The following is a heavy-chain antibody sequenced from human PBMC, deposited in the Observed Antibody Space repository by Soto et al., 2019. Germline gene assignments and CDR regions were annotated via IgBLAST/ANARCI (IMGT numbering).Heavy chain of an antibody. V-gene: IGHV3-7*01. D-gene: IGHD1-26*01. J-gene: IGHJ4*02. CDR3: ARDSRGAATTNDY. CDR1: GFTFSSYW. CDR2: IKQDGSEK. Sequence: PGGSLRLSCAASGFTFSSYWMSWVRQAPGKGLEWVANIKQDGSEKYYVDSVKGRFTISRDNAKNSLYLQMNSLRAEDTAVYYCARDSRGAATTNDYWGQGTLVTVSS.